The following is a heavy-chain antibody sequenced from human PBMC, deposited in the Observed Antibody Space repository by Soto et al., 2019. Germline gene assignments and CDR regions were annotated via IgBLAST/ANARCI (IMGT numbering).Heavy chain of an antibody. V-gene: IGHV4-39*01. D-gene: IGHD6-19*01. CDR3: ARHDAASSGWFNWFDP. CDR1: GGSISSSSYY. CDR2: IYYSGST. J-gene: IGHJ5*02. Sequence: SETLSLTCTVSGGSISSSSYYWGWIRQPPGKGLEWIGSIYYSGSTYYNPSLKSRVTISVDTSKNQFSLKLSSVTAADTAVYYCARHDAASSGWFNWFDPWGQGTLVTVSS.